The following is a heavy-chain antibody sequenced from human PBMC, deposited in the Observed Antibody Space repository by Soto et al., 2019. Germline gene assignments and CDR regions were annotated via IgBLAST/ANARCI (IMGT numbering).Heavy chain of an antibody. D-gene: IGHD2-21*02. CDR1: GGTFSSYA. Sequence: QVQLVQSGAEVKKPGSSVKVSCKASGGTFSSYAISWVRQAPGQGLEWMGGIIPIFGTANYAQKFQGRVTMTADEYTSTASMELRSMSSEDTAVYYCARGVVTGYYYYYGMDVWGQGPTVTVSS. CDR2: IIPIFGTA. CDR3: ARGVVTGYYYYYGMDV. V-gene: IGHV1-69*12. J-gene: IGHJ6*02.